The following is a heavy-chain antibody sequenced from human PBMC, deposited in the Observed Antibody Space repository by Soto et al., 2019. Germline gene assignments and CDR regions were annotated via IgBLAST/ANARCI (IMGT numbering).Heavy chain of an antibody. J-gene: IGHJ3*02. CDR3: AKPRVGATFGPLI. CDR1: GFTISSYG. V-gene: IGHV3-30*18. D-gene: IGHD1-26*01. CDR2: TSFDGSKK. Sequence: GGSLRLSCAASGFTISSYGMHWVRQAPGKGLEWVAVTSFDGSKKYSAGSVKGRFTISRDNSKNTVYLQMNSLRAEDTAVYYCAKPRVGATFGPLIWGQGTMVTVSS.